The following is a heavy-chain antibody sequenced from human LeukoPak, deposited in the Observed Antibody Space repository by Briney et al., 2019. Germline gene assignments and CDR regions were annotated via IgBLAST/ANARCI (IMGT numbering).Heavy chain of an antibody. J-gene: IGHJ4*02. V-gene: IGHV4-59*12. CDR3: ARERGYSYGFDY. D-gene: IGHD5-18*01. CDR1: GVSMSSFY. CDR2: IYNSGST. Sequence: SDTLSLTCSVCGVSMSSFYWMWLRQPPGKGVVWIGYIYNSGSTNYNPCLKSRVTISEDPSKNQFSLKLSSVTAADTAVYYCARERGYSYGFDYWGQGTLVTVSS.